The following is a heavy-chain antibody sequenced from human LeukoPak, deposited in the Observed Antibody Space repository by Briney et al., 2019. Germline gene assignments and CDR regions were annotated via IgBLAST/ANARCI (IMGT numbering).Heavy chain of an antibody. V-gene: IGHV4-59*01. CDR2: IYYSGST. D-gene: IGHD5-18*01. J-gene: IGHJ6*03. Sequence: SETLSLTCTVSGGSISSYYWSWIRQPPGQGLEWIGYIYYSGSTNYNPSLKSRVTISVDTSKNQFSLKLSSVTAADTAVYYCARDGYSYGGDYYYYMDVWGKGTTVTVSS. CDR1: GGSISSYY. CDR3: ARDGYSYGGDYYYYMDV.